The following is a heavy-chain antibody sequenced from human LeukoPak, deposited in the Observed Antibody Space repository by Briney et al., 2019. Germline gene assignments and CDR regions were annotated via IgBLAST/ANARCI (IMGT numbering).Heavy chain of an antibody. CDR2: IYHSGST. Sequence: SETLSLTCTVSGYSISSGYYWGWIRPPPGKGLEWIGNIYHSGSTYYNPSLKSRVPISVDTSKNQFSLKLSSVTATDTAVYYCARDTMVRGVNYWGQGTLVTVSS. V-gene: IGHV4-38-2*02. CDR1: GYSISSGYY. D-gene: IGHD3-10*01. J-gene: IGHJ4*02. CDR3: ARDTMVRGVNY.